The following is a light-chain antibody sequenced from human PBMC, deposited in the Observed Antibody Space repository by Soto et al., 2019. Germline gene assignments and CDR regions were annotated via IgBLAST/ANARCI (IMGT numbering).Light chain of an antibody. Sequence: EIVMTQSPATLSVSPGERATLSCRASQSVSSNLAWYQQKPGQAPRLLIYGASTRATGIPARFSGSGSGTEFPLTISSLPSEDFAVYYCQQYNNWPPWTFGQGTKVEI. V-gene: IGKV3-15*01. J-gene: IGKJ1*01. CDR2: GAS. CDR3: QQYNNWPPWT. CDR1: QSVSSN.